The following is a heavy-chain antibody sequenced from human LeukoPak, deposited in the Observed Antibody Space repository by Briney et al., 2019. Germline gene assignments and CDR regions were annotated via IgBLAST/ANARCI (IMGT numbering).Heavy chain of an antibody. Sequence: ASVKVSCKTSGGTFNSYAISWVRQAPGQGLEWMGGITAIFRTTNYAQKFQGRVTITADESMSTVYMELSSLRSEDTAVYYCARHSGYHSTMYLDYWGQGTLVTVSS. CDR1: GGTFNSYA. CDR2: ITAIFRTT. CDR3: ARHSGYHSTMYLDY. V-gene: IGHV1-69*13. J-gene: IGHJ4*02. D-gene: IGHD3-22*01.